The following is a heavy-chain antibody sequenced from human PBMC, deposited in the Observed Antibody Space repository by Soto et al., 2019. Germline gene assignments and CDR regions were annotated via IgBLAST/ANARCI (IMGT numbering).Heavy chain of an antibody. CDR2: ISGYNGRT. V-gene: IGHV1-18*01. Sequence: QIQLVQSGPDVKKPGASVKVSCKASGYTFSTYGLSWVRQAPGQGLEWMGWISGYNGRTNYAQKFRGRVTLTTDTPATTAYMELSSLRPDDTAMYYCARDNRKELWVEGRNAMDVWGQGTTVTVS. CDR3: ARDNRKELWVEGRNAMDV. J-gene: IGHJ6*02. D-gene: IGHD3-10*01. CDR1: GYTFSTYG.